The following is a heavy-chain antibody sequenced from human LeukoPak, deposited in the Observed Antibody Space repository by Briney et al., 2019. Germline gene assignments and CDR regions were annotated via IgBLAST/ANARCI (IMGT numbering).Heavy chain of an antibody. D-gene: IGHD1-26*01. Sequence: ASVKVSCKASGGTFTAYYIHWVRQAPGQGLEWMGWINPNSGGTNYAQKFQGRVTMTRDTSISTAYMELSRLRSDDTAVYYCARIVGATRPLDYWGQGTLVTVSS. J-gene: IGHJ4*02. CDR1: GGTFTAYY. CDR2: INPNSGGT. CDR3: ARIVGATRPLDY. V-gene: IGHV1-2*02.